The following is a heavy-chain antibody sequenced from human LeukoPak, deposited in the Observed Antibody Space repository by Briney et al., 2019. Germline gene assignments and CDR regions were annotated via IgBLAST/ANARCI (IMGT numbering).Heavy chain of an antibody. CDR2: ISYDGSNK. V-gene: IGHV3-30*04. CDR1: GFTFSSYE. J-gene: IGHJ4*02. Sequence: GGPLRLSCAASGFTFSSYEMNWVRQAPGKGLEWVAVISYDGSNKYYADSVKGRFTISRDNSKNTLYLQMNSLRAEDTAVYYCARGVRGLHHFDYWGQGTLVTVSS. CDR3: ARGVRGLHHFDY. D-gene: IGHD3-10*01.